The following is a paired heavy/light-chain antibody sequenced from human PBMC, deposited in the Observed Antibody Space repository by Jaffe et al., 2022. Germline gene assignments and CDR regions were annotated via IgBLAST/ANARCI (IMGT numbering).Heavy chain of an antibody. V-gene: IGHV1-3*01. Sequence: QVQLVQSGAEVKKPGASVKVSCKASGYTFTSYAMHWVRQAPGQRLEWMGWINAGNGNTKYSQKFQGRVTITRDTSASTAYMELSSLRSEDTAVYYCARDDLDYYSSGWGDYYYYYYMDVWGKGTTVTVSS. CDR3: ARDDLDYYSSGWGDYYYYYYMDV. D-gene: IGHD6-19*01. J-gene: IGHJ6*03. CDR2: INAGNGNT. CDR1: GYTFTSYA.
Light chain of an antibody. V-gene: IGKV3-15*01. CDR2: GAS. CDR3: QQYNNWGT. J-gene: IGKJ1*01. Sequence: EIVMTQSPATLSVSPGERATLSCRASQSVSSNLAWYQQKPGQAPRLLIYGASTRATGIPARFSGSGSGTEFTLTISSLQSEDFAVYYCQQYNNWGTFGQGTKVEIK. CDR1: QSVSSN.